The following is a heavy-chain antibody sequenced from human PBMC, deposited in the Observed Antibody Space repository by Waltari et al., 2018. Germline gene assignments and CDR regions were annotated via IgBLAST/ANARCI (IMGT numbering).Heavy chain of an antibody. CDR1: GFTSFNYF. Sequence: EVQLVESGGTSVQPGGSLRLSCAASGFTSFNYFISWVLQAPGKGLEWFSSSSDGGVYTYYADSVKGRFTISRDSSKNTIYLQMNSLRVEDTALYYCAKGFEDLLPFDHWGQGTLVTVST. J-gene: IGHJ4*02. CDR3: AKGFEDLLPFDH. V-gene: IGHV3-23*04. CDR2: SSDGGVYT. D-gene: IGHD2-21*01.